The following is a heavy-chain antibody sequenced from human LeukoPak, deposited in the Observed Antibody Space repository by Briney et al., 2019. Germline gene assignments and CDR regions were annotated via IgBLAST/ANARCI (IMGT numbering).Heavy chain of an antibody. J-gene: IGHJ4*02. CDR3: AREGGPYRPLDY. V-gene: IGHV4-4*02. Sequence: SGTLSLTCGVSGGSISNTIWWTWVRRPRGRGGDGIGEVNLQGSTNYNPSLKSRVAISVDKSENHISLKLTSVTAADTAVYYCAREGGPYRPLDYSGQGTLVTVAS. CDR2: VNLQGST. CDR1: GGSISNTIW.